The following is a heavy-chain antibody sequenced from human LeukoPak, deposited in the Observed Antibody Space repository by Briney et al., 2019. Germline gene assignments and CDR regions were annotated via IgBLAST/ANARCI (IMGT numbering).Heavy chain of an antibody. V-gene: IGHV3-30*02. Sequence: PGGSLRLSCAASGFTFSSYDMHWVRQAPGKGLEWVAFIRYGGSNKYSADSVRGRFTISRDNSKKTLYLQMNSLRAEDTAVYYCAKVPYGARYYYYMDVWGKGTTVTVSS. CDR1: GFTFSSYD. CDR2: IRYGGSNK. J-gene: IGHJ6*03. D-gene: IGHD4/OR15-4a*01. CDR3: AKVPYGARYYYYMDV.